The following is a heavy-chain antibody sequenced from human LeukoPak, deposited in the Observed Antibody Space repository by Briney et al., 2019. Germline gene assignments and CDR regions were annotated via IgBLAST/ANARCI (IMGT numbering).Heavy chain of an antibody. Sequence: ETLSLTCTVSGGSISSGGYYWSWVRQAPGKGLEWVSAISGSGGSTYYADSVKGRFTISRDNSKNTLYLQMNSLRAEDTAVYYCAKDSSLLRYFDWQGPYFDYWGQGTLVTVSS. D-gene: IGHD3-9*01. V-gene: IGHV3-23*01. CDR2: ISGSGGST. CDR1: GGSISSGGYY. J-gene: IGHJ4*02. CDR3: AKDSSLLRYFDWQGPYFDY.